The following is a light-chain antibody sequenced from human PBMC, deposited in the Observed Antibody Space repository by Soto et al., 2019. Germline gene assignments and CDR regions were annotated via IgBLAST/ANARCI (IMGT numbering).Light chain of an antibody. Sequence: DIQMTQSPSTLSASVGDRVTITCRASQSISSWLAWYQQKPGKAPKLLIYKASSLESGVPSRFSGSGSGTECSLTISSLQPDDFATYYCQQYNSYPGTFGQGTEVEIK. CDR1: QSISSW. V-gene: IGKV1-5*03. J-gene: IGKJ1*01. CDR3: QQYNSYPGT. CDR2: KAS.